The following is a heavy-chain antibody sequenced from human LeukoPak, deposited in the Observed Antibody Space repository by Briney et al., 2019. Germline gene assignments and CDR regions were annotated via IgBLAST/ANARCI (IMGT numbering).Heavy chain of an antibody. CDR3: ASGTRAAGTIY. J-gene: IGHJ4*02. V-gene: IGHV4-39*01. CDR1: GGSISSSSSY. CDR2: IYYSGST. Sequence: SETLSLTCTVSGGSISSSSSYGGWIHQPPGKGLEWIGSIYYSGSTYYSPSLKSRVTISVDTSKNQFSLKLSSVTAADTAVYYCASGTRAAGTIYWGQGTLVTVSS. D-gene: IGHD6-13*01.